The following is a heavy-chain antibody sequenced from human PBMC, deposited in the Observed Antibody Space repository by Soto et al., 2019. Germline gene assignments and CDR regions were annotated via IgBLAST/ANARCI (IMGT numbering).Heavy chain of an antibody. V-gene: IGHV1-3*01. CDR3: ARDFKYSSGWYPSVER. J-gene: IGHJ4*02. CDR1: GYTFTSYA. Sequence: ASVKVSCKASGYTFTSYAMHWVRQAPGQRLEWMGWINAGNGNTKYSQKFQGRVTITRDTSGSTAYMELSSLRSEDTAVYYCARDFKYSSGWYPSVERWGQGTLVTVSS. CDR2: INAGNGNT. D-gene: IGHD6-19*01.